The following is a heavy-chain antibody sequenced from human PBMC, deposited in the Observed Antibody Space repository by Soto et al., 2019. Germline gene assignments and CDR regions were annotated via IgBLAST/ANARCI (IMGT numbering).Heavy chain of an antibody. J-gene: IGHJ4*02. Sequence: GSSVNVSGKASGYTFTSYGISWVRQAPGQGLEWMGWISAYNGNTNYAQKLQGRVTMTTETSTSTAYMALRSLRSDDTAVYYCAREYLRYYYDSRGYSDYWGQRTLVNVSS. CDR3: AREYLRYYYDSRGYSDY. V-gene: IGHV1-18*04. D-gene: IGHD3-22*01. CDR1: GYTFTSYG. CDR2: ISAYNGNT.